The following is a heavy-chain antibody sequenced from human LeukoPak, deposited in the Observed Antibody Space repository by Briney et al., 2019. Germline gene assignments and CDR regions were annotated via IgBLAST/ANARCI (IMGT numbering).Heavy chain of an antibody. Sequence: SETLSLTCAVYGGSFSGYYWSWIRQPPGKGLEWIGSIYYSGSTYYNPSLKSRVTISVDTSKNQFSLKLSSVTAADTAIYYCARWENSIALAGRAFDVWGQGTMVTVSS. V-gene: IGHV4-34*01. CDR3: ARWENSIALAGRAFDV. J-gene: IGHJ3*01. CDR2: IYYSGST. CDR1: GGSFSGYY. D-gene: IGHD6-19*01.